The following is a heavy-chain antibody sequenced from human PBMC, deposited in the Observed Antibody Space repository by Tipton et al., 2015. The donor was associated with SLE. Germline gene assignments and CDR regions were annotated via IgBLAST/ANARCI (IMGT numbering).Heavy chain of an antibody. Sequence: QSGAEVKKPGASVKVSCKASGYPFTNYGISWVRQAPGQGLEWMGWISAYNGNTNYAQKFQGRVTMITDTSTSSVFMELRSLTSDDTAVYYCASVAVAIDWGQGTLVTVSS. J-gene: IGHJ4*02. D-gene: IGHD6-19*01. CDR3: ASVAVAID. V-gene: IGHV1-18*01. CDR2: ISAYNGNT. CDR1: GYPFTNYG.